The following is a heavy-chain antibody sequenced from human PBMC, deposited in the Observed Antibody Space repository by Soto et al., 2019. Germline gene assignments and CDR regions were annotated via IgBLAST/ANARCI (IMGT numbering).Heavy chain of an antibody. CDR1: GYTFTSYA. D-gene: IGHD6-13*01. Sequence: ASVKVSCKASGYTFTSYAMHWVRQAPGQGLEWMGWINAGNGNTKYSQKFQGRVTITRDTSASTAYMELSSLRSEDTAVYYCAREGSSSWHTYYYYYGMDVWGQGTTVTVSS. J-gene: IGHJ6*02. CDR2: INAGNGNT. CDR3: AREGSSSWHTYYYYYGMDV. V-gene: IGHV1-3*01.